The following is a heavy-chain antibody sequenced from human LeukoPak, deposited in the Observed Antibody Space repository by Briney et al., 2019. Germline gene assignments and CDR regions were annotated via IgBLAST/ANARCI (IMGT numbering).Heavy chain of an antibody. J-gene: IGHJ4*02. CDR3: ARCKVRGPKDY. Sequence: ASVKVSCKASGYTFTSYDINWVRQATGQGLEWMGWMNPNSGNTDYAQKFQGRVTMTRDTSISTAYMELSRLRSDDTAVYYCARCKVRGPKDYWGQGTLVTVSS. CDR2: MNPNSGNT. D-gene: IGHD3-10*01. V-gene: IGHV1-8*02. CDR1: GYTFTSYD.